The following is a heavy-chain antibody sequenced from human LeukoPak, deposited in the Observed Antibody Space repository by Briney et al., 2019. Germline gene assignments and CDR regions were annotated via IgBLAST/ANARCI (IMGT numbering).Heavy chain of an antibody. CDR1: GFTFSSYG. Sequence: GGSLRLSCAASGFTFSSYGMHWVRQAPGKGLEWVAVISYDGSNKYYADSVKGRYTISRDNSKNTLYLQMNSLRAGDTAVYYCASRGAAAGTDYYGMDVWGQGTTVTVSS. D-gene: IGHD6-13*01. CDR2: ISYDGSNK. J-gene: IGHJ6*02. V-gene: IGHV3-30*03. CDR3: ASRGAAAGTDYYGMDV.